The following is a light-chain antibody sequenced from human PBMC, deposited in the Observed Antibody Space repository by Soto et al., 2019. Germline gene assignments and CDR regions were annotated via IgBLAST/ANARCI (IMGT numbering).Light chain of an antibody. V-gene: IGKV1-39*01. CDR2: AAS. CDR3: QQNYSTTWT. CDR1: QDISTH. J-gene: IGKJ1*01. Sequence: DIQMTQSPFPLFPSLGDRVTITCRASQDISTHLNWYQQKPGKAPKLLIYAASSLQSGVPSRFSGSGSETDFTLTISSLQPEDFATYSCQQNYSTTWTFGQGTKVEIK.